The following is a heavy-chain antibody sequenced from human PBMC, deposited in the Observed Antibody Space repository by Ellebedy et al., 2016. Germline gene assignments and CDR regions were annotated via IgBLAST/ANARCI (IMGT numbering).Heavy chain of an antibody. D-gene: IGHD2-2*01. Sequence: SETLSLTCTVSGGSISSSTYYWGWIRQPPGKGLKWIGSIYYSGSTYYNPSLKSRVTISVDTSKNQFSLKLSSVTAADTAVYYCASGDLGYCTSTSCQLDYWGQGTLVTVSS. CDR2: IYYSGST. J-gene: IGHJ4*02. CDR1: GGSISSSTYY. CDR3: ASGDLGYCTSTSCQLDY. V-gene: IGHV4-39*01.